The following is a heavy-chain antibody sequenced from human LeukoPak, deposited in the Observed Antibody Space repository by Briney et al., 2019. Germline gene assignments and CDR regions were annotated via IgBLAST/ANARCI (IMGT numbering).Heavy chain of an antibody. CDR2: IIPIFGTA. CDR1: GGTFSSYA. Sequence: ASVKVSCKASGGTFSSYAISWVRQAPGQGLEWMGGIIPIFGTANYAQKFQGRVTITADESTSTAYMELSSLRSEDTAVYYCARATGAAAPGELYYGMDVWGQGTTVTVSS. V-gene: IGHV1-69*13. D-gene: IGHD6-13*01. CDR3: ARATGAAAPGELYYGMDV. J-gene: IGHJ6*02.